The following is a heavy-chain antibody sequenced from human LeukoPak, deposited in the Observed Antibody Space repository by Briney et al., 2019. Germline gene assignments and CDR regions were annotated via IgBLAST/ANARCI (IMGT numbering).Heavy chain of an antibody. D-gene: IGHD6-13*01. V-gene: IGHV4-59*01. J-gene: IGHJ5*02. CDR1: GVSISSNY. Sequence: SETLSLTCTVSGVSISSNYWSWIRQPPGKGLEWIGYIYYSGSTNYNPSLKSRVTISVDTSKNHFSLKLSSVTAADTAVYYCARVNIVAGWFDPWGQGTPVTVSS. CDR3: ARVNIVAGWFDP. CDR2: IYYSGST.